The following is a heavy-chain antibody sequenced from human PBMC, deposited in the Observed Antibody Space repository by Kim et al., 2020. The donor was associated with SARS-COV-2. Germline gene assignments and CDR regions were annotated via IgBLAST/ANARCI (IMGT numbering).Heavy chain of an antibody. V-gene: IGHV3-21*01. J-gene: IGHJ4*02. D-gene: IGHD1-26*01. Sequence: GGSLRLSCAASGFTFSSYSMNWVRQAPGKGLEWVSSISSSSSYIYYADSVKGRFTISRDNAKNSLYLQMNSLRAEDTAVYYCARDKAGWEVLRTFFDYWGRGTLVTISS. CDR3: ARDKAGWEVLRTFFDY. CDR2: ISSSSSYI. CDR1: GFTFSSYS.